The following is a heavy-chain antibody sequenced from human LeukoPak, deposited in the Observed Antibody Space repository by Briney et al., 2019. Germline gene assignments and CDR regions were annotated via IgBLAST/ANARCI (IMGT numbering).Heavy chain of an antibody. V-gene: IGHV4-59*08. D-gene: IGHD5-12*01. J-gene: IGHJ4*02. Sequence: SETLSLTCTVSGGSISSHYWSWIRQPPGKGLEWIGYIYYSGSTNYNPSLKSRVTISVDTSKNQFSLKLSSVTAADTAVYYCARQWVATLDYWGQGTLVTVSS. CDR2: IYYSGST. CDR3: ARQWVATLDY. CDR1: GGSISSHY.